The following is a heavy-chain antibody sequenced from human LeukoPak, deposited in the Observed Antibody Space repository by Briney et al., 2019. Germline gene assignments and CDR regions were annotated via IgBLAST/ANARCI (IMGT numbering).Heavy chain of an antibody. J-gene: IGHJ4*02. V-gene: IGHV3-53*01. Sequence: GGSLRLSSAASGFTVSSNYMSWVRQAPGKGLEWVSVIYSGGSTDYADSVKGRFTISIDNSKNTLYLQMNSLRAEDSAVFYCARALEAAAGFDYWGQGTLVSVSS. CDR3: ARALEAAAGFDY. CDR2: IYSGGST. CDR1: GFTVSSNY. D-gene: IGHD6-13*01.